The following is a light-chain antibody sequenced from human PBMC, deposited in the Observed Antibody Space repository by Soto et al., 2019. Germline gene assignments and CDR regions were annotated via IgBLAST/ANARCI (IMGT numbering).Light chain of an antibody. Sequence: EIVLTQSPATLSLSPGERATLSCRASQSVSSYLAWYQQKPGQAPRLLIYDASNRATDIPARFSGSGSGTDCALTISRLEPEDLAVYYCQQRRDWPPFTFGPGTKVDIK. CDR1: QSVSSY. V-gene: IGKV3-11*01. CDR2: DAS. CDR3: QQRRDWPPFT. J-gene: IGKJ3*01.